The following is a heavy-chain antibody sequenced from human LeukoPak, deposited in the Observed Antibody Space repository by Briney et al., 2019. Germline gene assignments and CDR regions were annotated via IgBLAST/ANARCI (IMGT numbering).Heavy chain of an antibody. V-gene: IGHV3-21*01. D-gene: IGHD3-9*01. Sequence: GGSLRLSCAASGFTFSSYSMNWVRQAPGKGLEWVSSISGSSSYIYYADSVKGRFTISRDNAKNSLYLQMNSLRAEDTAVYYCAGDPVRYFDCGWFDPWGQGTLVTVSS. CDR3: AGDPVRYFDCGWFDP. CDR1: GFTFSSYS. J-gene: IGHJ5*02. CDR2: ISGSSSYI.